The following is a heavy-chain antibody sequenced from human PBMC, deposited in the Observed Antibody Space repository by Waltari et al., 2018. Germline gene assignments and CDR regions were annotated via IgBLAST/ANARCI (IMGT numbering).Heavy chain of an antibody. D-gene: IGHD2-15*01. V-gene: IGHV3-48*03. Sequence: EVQLVESGGGLEQPGGSLRLSCLASGFTFSSYELKWVRQAPGKGLEWVSYITSSGSTIYYADSVKGRFTISRDNAKNSLYLQMNSLRAEDTAVYYCARAKDGHGEDYWGQGTLVTVSS. CDR1: GFTFSSYE. CDR3: ARAKDGHGEDY. J-gene: IGHJ4*02. CDR2: ITSSGSTI.